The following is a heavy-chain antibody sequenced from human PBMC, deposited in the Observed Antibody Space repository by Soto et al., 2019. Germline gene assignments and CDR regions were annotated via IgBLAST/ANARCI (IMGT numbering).Heavy chain of an antibody. J-gene: IGHJ5*02. CDR2: ISHDGTNT. Sequence: QVQLAESGGGVVQPGRSLRLSCAASGFTFSLYAMHWVRQAPGKGLEWVAVISHDGTNTFYADSVKGRFTISRHKSNNTLYLQMNSLRAEDTAVYYCARDATTMVLLLITSWFDPWGQGTLVTVSS. CDR3: ARDATTMVLLLITSWFDP. CDR1: GFTFSLYA. V-gene: IGHV3-30-3*01. D-gene: IGHD3-10*01.